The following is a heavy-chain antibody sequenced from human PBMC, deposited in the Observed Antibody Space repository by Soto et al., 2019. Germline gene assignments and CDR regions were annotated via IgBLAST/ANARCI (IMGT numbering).Heavy chain of an antibody. CDR3: ARGGKRFGFDP. Sequence: QVQLVQSGAEVKKPGASVKVSCKASGYTFTSYGISWVRQAPGQGLEWMGWISAFNGNTNYAQKLQGRVTMTTDTXXXXXXXELRSLRSDDTAVYYCARGGKRFGFDPWGQGTLVTVSS. J-gene: IGHJ5*02. V-gene: IGHV1-18*01. CDR2: ISAFNGNT. CDR1: GYTFTSYG. D-gene: IGHD3-3*01.